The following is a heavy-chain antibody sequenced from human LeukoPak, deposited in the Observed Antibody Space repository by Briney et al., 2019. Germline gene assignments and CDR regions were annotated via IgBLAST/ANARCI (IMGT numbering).Heavy chain of an antibody. CDR2: IDHGGST. CDR1: GYSVSSVYF. CDR3: ARVRDYYDSTYYYYYMDV. V-gene: IGHV4-38-2*01. J-gene: IGHJ6*03. D-gene: IGHD3-22*01. Sequence: PSETLSLTCAVSGYSVSSVYFWGWIRQPTGKGLEWIGSIDHGGSTYFNPSLKSRVTISLDTSKNQFSLKLSSVTAADTAVYYCARVRDYYDSTYYYYYMDVWGKGTTLTVSS.